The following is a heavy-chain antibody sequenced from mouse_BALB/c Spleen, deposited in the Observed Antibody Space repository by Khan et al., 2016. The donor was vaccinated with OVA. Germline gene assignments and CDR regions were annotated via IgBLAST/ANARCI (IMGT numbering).Heavy chain of an antibody. Sequence: QVQLKESGAELARPGASVKLSCKASGYTFTDYNINWVKQRTGQGLEWIGEIYPGSNNTYYNEKFKGKATLTADKFSSTAYMQISSLTSEDSAVYFCAREWGGWFPYWGQGTLVTVSA. J-gene: IGHJ3*01. CDR1: GYTFTDYN. CDR3: AREWGGWFPY. V-gene: IGHV1-77*01. CDR2: IYPGSNNT.